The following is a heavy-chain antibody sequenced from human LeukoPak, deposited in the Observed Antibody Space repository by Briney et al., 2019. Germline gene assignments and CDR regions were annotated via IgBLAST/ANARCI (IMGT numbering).Heavy chain of an antibody. V-gene: IGHV3-21*01. CDR2: TSNSSSYI. CDR1: GFTFDDYG. CDR3: ARVISHCGGDCSYFDD. Sequence: GGSLRLSCAASGFTFDDYGMSWVRQAPGKGLEWVSSTSNSSSYIYYADSVKGRFTISRDNAKKSLYLQMNSLRAEDTAVYYCARVISHCGGDCSYFDDWGQGTLVTVSS. J-gene: IGHJ4*02. D-gene: IGHD2-21*01.